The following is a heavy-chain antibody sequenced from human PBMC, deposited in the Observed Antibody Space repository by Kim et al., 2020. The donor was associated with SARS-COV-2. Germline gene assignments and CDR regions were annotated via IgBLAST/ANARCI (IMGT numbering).Heavy chain of an antibody. CDR2: ISSSSGYI. D-gene: IGHD3-10*01. CDR3: ARDLHFYASGMGFDP. CDR1: GFTFSDYS. Sequence: GGSLRLSCAGSGFTFSDYSMNWVRQAPGKGLEWVSSISSSSGYIHYTDSVKGRFTISRDNAKKSLYLQMNSLRAEDTALYYCARDLHFYASGMGFDPWGQGTLVTVSS. J-gene: IGHJ5*02. V-gene: IGHV3-21*04.